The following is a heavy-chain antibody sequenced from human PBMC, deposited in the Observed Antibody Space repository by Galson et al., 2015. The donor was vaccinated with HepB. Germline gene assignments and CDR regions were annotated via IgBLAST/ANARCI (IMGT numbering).Heavy chain of an antibody. CDR2: IIPIIDIP. CDR3: ARADMGVVAGEALGGEYFQH. CDR1: GGTFNSQT. V-gene: IGHV1-69*02. Sequence: SVKVSCKASGGTFNSQTISWVRQAPGHGLEWMGRIIPIIDIPKYAQKFQGRVTITADKSTSTAYMELSGLRSEDTAVYYCARADMGVVAGEALGGEYFQHWGQGTLVTVSS. D-gene: IGHD2-2*01. J-gene: IGHJ1*01.